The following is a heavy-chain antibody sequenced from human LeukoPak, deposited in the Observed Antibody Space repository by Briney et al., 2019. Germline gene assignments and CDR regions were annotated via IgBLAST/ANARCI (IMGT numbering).Heavy chain of an antibody. Sequence: SVKVPCKASGGTFSSYAISWVRQAPGQGLEWMGRIIPIFGIANYAQKFQGRVTITADKSTSTAYMELSSLRSEDTAVYYCARGSRSSSSQWFDPWGQGTLVTVSS. J-gene: IGHJ5*02. CDR2: IIPIFGIA. D-gene: IGHD6-6*01. CDR1: GGTFSSYA. V-gene: IGHV1-69*04. CDR3: ARGSRSSSSQWFDP.